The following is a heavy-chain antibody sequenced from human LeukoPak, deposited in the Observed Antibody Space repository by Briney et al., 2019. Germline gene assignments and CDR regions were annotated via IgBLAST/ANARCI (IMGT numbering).Heavy chain of an antibody. CDR3: ARDRRGPLDY. D-gene: IGHD3-16*01. V-gene: IGHV4-34*01. Sequence: SETLSLTCAVYGGSFSGYYWSWIRQPPGKGLEWIGEINHSGSTNYNPSLKSRVTMSVDTSKNQFSLKLSSVTAADTAVYYCARDRRGPLDYWGQGTLVTVSS. J-gene: IGHJ4*02. CDR1: GGSFSGYY. CDR2: INHSGST.